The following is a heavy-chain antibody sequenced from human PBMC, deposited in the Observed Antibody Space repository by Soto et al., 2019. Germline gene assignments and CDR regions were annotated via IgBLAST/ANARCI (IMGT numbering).Heavy chain of an antibody. J-gene: IGHJ4*02. CDR1: GGSISSSSYY. CDR2: IYYSGST. CDR3: ARHPSYSSSWFPALGFDY. Sequence: QLQLQESGPGLVKPSETLSRTCTVSGGSISSSSYYWGWIRQPPGKGLEWIGSIYYSGSTYYNPSLKSRVTISVDTSKNQFSLKLSSVTAADTAVYYCARHPSYSSSWFPALGFDYWGQGTLVTVSS. V-gene: IGHV4-39*01. D-gene: IGHD6-13*01.